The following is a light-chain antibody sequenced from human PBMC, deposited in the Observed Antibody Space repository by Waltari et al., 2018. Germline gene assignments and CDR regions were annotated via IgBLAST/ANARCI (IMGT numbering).Light chain of an antibody. J-gene: IGKJ1*01. Sequence: EIVMTQSPVTLSVSPGERATLSCRASQSVGNNLAWYLQKPGQAPRLLIYGASTRATGIPGRFTGSGSGTEFTLTISSLQSDDFAVYQCQHYNKWPPAFGLGTKVEIK. CDR2: GAS. CDR3: QHYNKWPPA. CDR1: QSVGNN. V-gene: IGKV3-15*01.